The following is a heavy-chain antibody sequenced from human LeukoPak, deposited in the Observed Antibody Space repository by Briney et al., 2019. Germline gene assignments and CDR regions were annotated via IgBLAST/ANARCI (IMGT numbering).Heavy chain of an antibody. J-gene: IGHJ4*02. CDR2: IRHDEANS. CDR3: AKEYTPSSPLGELDS. D-gene: IGHD6-6*01. CDR1: GFTVSSNF. Sequence: GGSLRLSCAASGFTVSSNFMTWVRQAPGKGLEGVAVIRHDEANSFYADSVQGRFTISRDTSKKLLYLQMNSLRVEDTAVYYCAKEYTPSSPLGELDSWGQGTLVTVSS. V-gene: IGHV3-30*02.